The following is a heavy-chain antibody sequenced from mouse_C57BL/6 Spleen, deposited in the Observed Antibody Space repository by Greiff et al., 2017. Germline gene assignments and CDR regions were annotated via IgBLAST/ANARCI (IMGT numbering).Heavy chain of an antibody. CDR1: GYTFTDYY. CDR3: NYYGSSWFAY. J-gene: IGHJ3*01. V-gene: IGHV1-26*01. CDR2: INPNNGGT. D-gene: IGHD1-1*01. Sequence: IQLQQSGPELVKPGASVKISCKASGYTFTDYYMNWVKQSHGKSLEWIGDINPNNGGTSYNQKFKGKATLTVDKSSSTAYMELRSLTSEDSAFYYCNYYGSSWFAYWGQGTLVTVSA.